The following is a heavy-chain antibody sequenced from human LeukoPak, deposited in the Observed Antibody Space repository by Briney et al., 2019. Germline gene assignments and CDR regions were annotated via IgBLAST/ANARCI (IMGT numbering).Heavy chain of an antibody. CDR2: ISSSSIYI. D-gene: IGHD5-24*01. V-gene: IGHV3-21*01. Sequence: PGGTLRLSCGASGFTFSCHGMNWVRQAPGKGLEWVSSISSSSIYIYYADSLKGRFTISRDNAKNSLYLQMNSPRAEDTAVYYCARGRDGYNLVDAFDIWGQGIMVTVSS. CDR3: ARGRDGYNLVDAFDI. J-gene: IGHJ3*02. CDR1: GFTFSCHG.